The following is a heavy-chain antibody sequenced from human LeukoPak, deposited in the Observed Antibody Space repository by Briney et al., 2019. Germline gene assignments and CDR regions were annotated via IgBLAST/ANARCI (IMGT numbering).Heavy chain of an antibody. J-gene: IGHJ4*02. Sequence: SETLSLTCAVYGGSFSGYYWSWIRQPPGKGLEWIGEINHSGSTNYNPSLKSRVTISVVTSKNQFSLKLSSVTAADTAVYYCARDSSWLVRYYFDYWGQGTLVTVSS. CDR1: GGSFSGYY. CDR3: ARDSSWLVRYYFDY. D-gene: IGHD6-19*01. CDR2: INHSGST. V-gene: IGHV4-34*01.